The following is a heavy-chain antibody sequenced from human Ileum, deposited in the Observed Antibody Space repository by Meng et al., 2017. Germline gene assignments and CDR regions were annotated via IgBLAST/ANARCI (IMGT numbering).Heavy chain of an antibody. Sequence: QGQLVQSGAEVKKPGASVKVSCKASGYTFKSHYIHWWRQAPGQGLEWMGWINGGTGNTEYSQNFQGRITFTRDTAASTVYMELSSLRSEDTAVFYCARVAVTGIGYFQYWGQGTLVTVSS. J-gene: IGHJ1*01. D-gene: IGHD6-19*01. CDR3: ARVAVTGIGYFQY. CDR2: INGGTGNT. CDR1: GYTFKSHY. V-gene: IGHV1-3*01.